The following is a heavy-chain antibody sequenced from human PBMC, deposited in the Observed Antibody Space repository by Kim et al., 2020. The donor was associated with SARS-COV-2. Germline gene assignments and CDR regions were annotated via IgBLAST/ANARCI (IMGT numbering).Heavy chain of an antibody. D-gene: IGHD1-26*01. V-gene: IGHV3-66*01. J-gene: IGHJ4*02. CDR3: ARVIVGATTGYYFDY. Sequence: DSVKGRFTISRDNSKNTLYLQMNSLRAEDTAVYYCARVIVGATTGYYFDYWGQGTLVTVSS.